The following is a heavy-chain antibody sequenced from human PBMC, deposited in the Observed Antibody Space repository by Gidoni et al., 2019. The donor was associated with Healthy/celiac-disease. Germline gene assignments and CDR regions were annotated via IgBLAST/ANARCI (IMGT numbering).Heavy chain of an antibody. CDR2: ISSSSSYI. D-gene: IGHD3-10*01. CDR3: ARWNNRGSGSYFPRPFDY. Sequence: EVQLVESGGGLVKPGGSLRLSCAASGFTFSSYSMNWVRQAPGKGLEWVSSISSSSSYIYYADSVKGRFTISRDNAKNSLYLQMNSLRAEDTAVYYCARWNNRGSGSYFPRPFDYRGQGTLVTVSS. CDR1: GFTFSSYS. V-gene: IGHV3-21*01. J-gene: IGHJ4*02.